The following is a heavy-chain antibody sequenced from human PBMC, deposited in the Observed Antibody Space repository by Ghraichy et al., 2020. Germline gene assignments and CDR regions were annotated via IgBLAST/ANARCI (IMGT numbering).Heavy chain of an antibody. CDR2: INHSGST. Sequence: SQTLSLTCAVYVVSFSGYYWSWIRQPPGKGLEWIGEINHSGSTNYNPSLNSRVTISVDTSKNQFSLKLSSLTAADTAVYYCARGLGQWLASNWFDSWGQGTLVTVSS. V-gene: IGHV4-34*01. J-gene: IGHJ5*01. D-gene: IGHD6-19*01. CDR1: VVSFSGYY. CDR3: ARGLGQWLASNWFDS.